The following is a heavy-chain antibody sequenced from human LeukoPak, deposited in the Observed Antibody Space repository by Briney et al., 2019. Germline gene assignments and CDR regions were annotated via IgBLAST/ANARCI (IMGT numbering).Heavy chain of an antibody. CDR2: IKQDGSDK. D-gene: IGHD2-2*01. V-gene: IGHV3-7*05. CDR3: ARTQCISTRCSHYFDY. CDR1: GFTFSSYW. J-gene: IGHJ4*02. Sequence: GGSLRLSCAASGFTFSSYWMSWVRQAPGKGLEWVSNIKQDGSDKYYVDSVKGRLTISRDNSKNSLYLQMNSLRAEDTAVYYCARTQCISTRCSHYFDYWGQGTLVTVSS.